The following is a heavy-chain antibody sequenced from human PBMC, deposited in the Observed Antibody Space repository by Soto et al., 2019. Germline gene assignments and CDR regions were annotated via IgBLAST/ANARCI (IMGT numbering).Heavy chain of an antibody. V-gene: IGHV1-18*01. CDR1: GYTFTSYG. J-gene: IGHJ6*02. Sequence: ASVKVSCKASGYTFTSYGISWVRQAPGQGLEWMGWISAYNGNTNYAQKLQGRVTMTTDTSTSTVYMELRSLRSDDTAVYYCARRYDSSGYNYYYYYGMDVWGQGTTVTVSS. CDR2: ISAYNGNT. CDR3: ARRYDSSGYNYYYYYGMDV. D-gene: IGHD3-22*01.